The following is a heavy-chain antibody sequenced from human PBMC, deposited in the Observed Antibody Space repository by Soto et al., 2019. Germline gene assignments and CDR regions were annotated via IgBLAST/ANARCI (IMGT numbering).Heavy chain of an antibody. Sequence: QVQLQESGPGLVKPSQTLSLTCTVSGGSISSGDYYWSWLRQPPGKGLEWIGYIYYSGSTYYNPSLKSRVTITVDTSKNQFSLKLSSVTAADTAVYYCAREATIAARLDSWGQGTLVTVSS. CDR2: IYYSGST. CDR3: AREATIAARLDS. J-gene: IGHJ4*02. V-gene: IGHV4-30-4*01. D-gene: IGHD6-6*01. CDR1: GGSISSGDYY.